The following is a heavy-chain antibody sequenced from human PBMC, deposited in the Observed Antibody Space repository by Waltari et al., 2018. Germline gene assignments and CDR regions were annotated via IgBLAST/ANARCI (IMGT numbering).Heavy chain of an antibody. CDR2: NTRSIGIT. D-gene: IGHD3-10*02. CDR1: LVIVSSYG. V-gene: IGHV1-69*10. CDR3: ARDLPPAHYVLILSPFDY. Sequence: QVQLVQARAEVCTPGSSVQFRWRASLVIVSSYGIRGMRQAPPQGLEWVGGNTRSIGITPNQQKIQGRFMLTPDKSPLQADMELSTLTSEDTALCYCARDLPPAHYVLILSPFDYWGQRTLLTVSS. J-gene: IGHJ4*02.